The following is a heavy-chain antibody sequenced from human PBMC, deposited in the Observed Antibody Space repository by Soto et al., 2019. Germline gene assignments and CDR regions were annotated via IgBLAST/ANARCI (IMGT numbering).Heavy chain of an antibody. V-gene: IGHV3-48*01. J-gene: IGHJ6*02. Sequence: VQLVESGGALVQPGGSLRLSCAASGYSFDAYIMNWVRQAPGKGLEWVSSINPRGLTKFYADSVRGRFTISRDDASRSLLLQMNNLRAEDTAVYYCATWYGNHYFGLDVWGRGTTVTVSS. CDR3: ATWYGNHYFGLDV. CDR2: INPRGLTK. CDR1: GYSFDAYI. D-gene: IGHD6-13*01.